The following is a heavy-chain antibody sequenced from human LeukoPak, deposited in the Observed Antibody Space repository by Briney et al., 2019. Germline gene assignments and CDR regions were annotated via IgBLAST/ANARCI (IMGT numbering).Heavy chain of an antibody. CDR3: ARERGERYCSSTSRYTSAFDI. Sequence: GGSLRLSCAASGFTFSSYAMHWVRQAPGKGLEWVAVISYDGSNKYYADSVKGRFTISRDNSKNTLYLQMNSLRAEDTAVYYCARERGERYCSSTSRYTSAFDIWGQGTMVTVSS. D-gene: IGHD2-2*02. CDR1: GFTFSSYA. J-gene: IGHJ3*02. V-gene: IGHV3-30*01. CDR2: ISYDGSNK.